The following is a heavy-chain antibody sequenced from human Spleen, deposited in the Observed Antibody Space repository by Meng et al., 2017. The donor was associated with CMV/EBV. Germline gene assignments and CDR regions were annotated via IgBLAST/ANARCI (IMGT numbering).Heavy chain of an antibody. CDR3: ARDRINCSRATCPSGSLTYFDY. CDR2: IRYDGSSK. CDR1: GFTFSNNG. D-gene: IGHD1-14*01. V-gene: IGHV3-30*02. Sequence: GGSLRLSCAASGFTFSNNGMHWVRRAPGKGLEWVAFIRYDGSSKYYADSVKGGFTISRDNSNNTLYLEVTSLRAEDSAVYYCARDRINCSRATCPSGSLTYFDYWGQGTLVTVSS. J-gene: IGHJ4*02.